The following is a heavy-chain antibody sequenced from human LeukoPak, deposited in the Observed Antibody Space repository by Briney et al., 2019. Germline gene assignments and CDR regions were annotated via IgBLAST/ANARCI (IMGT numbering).Heavy chain of an antibody. V-gene: IGHV4-38-2*01. D-gene: IGHD6-19*01. Sequence: SETLSLTCGVSGYSISRGYYWGWIRQPPGNALEWIGNIYHTGSTYYNPSLRSRVTISVDTSKNQFFLKLTSVTAADTAVYYCARGLEGYSAGWSRFFEYWGQGTLATVSS. J-gene: IGHJ4*02. CDR1: GYSISRGYY. CDR2: IYHTGST. CDR3: ARGLEGYSAGWSRFFEY.